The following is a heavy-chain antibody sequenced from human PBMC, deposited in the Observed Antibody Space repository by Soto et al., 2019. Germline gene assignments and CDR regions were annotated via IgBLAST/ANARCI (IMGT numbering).Heavy chain of an antibody. J-gene: IGHJ6*02. D-gene: IGHD3-9*01. V-gene: IGHV1-3*01. CDR3: ARDPAYYDILTGYGGLYGMDV. CDR1: GYTFNSYS. CDR2: INAGNGNR. Sequence: GASVKVSCKASGYTFNSYSMHWVRQSPGQRLEWMGWINAGNGNRKYSQKFQGRVTITRDTSASIAYMELSSLRSEDTAVYYCARDPAYYDILTGYGGLYGMDVWGQGTTVPVSS.